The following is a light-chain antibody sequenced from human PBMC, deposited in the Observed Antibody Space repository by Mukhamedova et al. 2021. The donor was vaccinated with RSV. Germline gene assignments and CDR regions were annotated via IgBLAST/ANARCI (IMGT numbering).Light chain of an antibody. Sequence: CQGDILRKDYVTWYQQKPGQAPIVVIYGKNNRPSGIPDRFSGSSSGNTASLTITGAQAADEADYYCLSRDSSADLLVFGTATKVT. CDR3: LSRDSSADLLV. V-gene: IGLV3-19*01. CDR1: ILRKDY. CDR2: GKN. J-gene: IGLJ1*01.